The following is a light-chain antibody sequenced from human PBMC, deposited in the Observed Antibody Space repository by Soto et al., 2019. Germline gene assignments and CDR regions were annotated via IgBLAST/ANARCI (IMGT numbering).Light chain of an antibody. CDR2: GAS. Sequence: DIQLTQSPPTLSASVGDRVTITCRASQSIRYYLAWYQQMPGKAPKLLIYGASSLQSGVPSTFSGSGSGTEFTLTISSLQHDDFATYFCQHHNSYSQTFGQGTKVDIK. V-gene: IGKV1-5*01. CDR3: QHHNSYSQT. J-gene: IGKJ1*01. CDR1: QSIRYY.